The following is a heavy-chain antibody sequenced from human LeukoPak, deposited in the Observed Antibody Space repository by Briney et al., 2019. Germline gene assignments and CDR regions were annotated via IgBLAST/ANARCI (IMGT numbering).Heavy chain of an antibody. V-gene: IGHV3-30*18. Sequence: GGSLRLSCAASGFTFSSHDMHWVRQAPGKGLEWMAVISYDGSNKYFADSVKGRFTISRDNSKNTLYLQMNGLRGDDTAMYYCAKDSSGQFDYWGQGTLVTVSS. J-gene: IGHJ4*02. D-gene: IGHD6-19*01. CDR1: GFTFSSHD. CDR3: AKDSSGQFDY. CDR2: ISYDGSNK.